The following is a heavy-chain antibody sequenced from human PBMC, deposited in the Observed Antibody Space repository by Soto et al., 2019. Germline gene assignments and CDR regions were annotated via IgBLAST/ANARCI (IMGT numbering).Heavy chain of an antibody. J-gene: IGHJ4*02. V-gene: IGHV3-74*01. CDR1: GFTFNDYW. CDR3: ARGGYDYTIPRGHDY. Sequence: EVQLVESGGGLVQPGGSLRLSCAASGFTFNDYWMHWVRQAPGKGLVWVSRLNSDGSSTNYADSVKGRFTISRDNAKNTLYLQMNSLRVEDTAVYYCARGGYDYTIPRGHDYWGQGTLVTVSS. CDR2: LNSDGSST. D-gene: IGHD4-4*01.